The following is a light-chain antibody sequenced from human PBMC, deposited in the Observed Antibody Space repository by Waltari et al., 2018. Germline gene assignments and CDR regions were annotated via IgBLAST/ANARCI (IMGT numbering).Light chain of an antibody. CDR1: GSDVGSYVY. J-gene: IGLJ2*01. CDR2: DVS. Sequence: QSALTQPASVSGSPGQSITISCTGTGSDVGSYVYVSWYQQHPGKGPKLMIVDVSNRPSGVSNRFSGSKSGNTASLTISGLQAEDEGDYYCSSYTSSGTVIFGGGTKLTVL. V-gene: IGLV2-14*03. CDR3: SSYTSSGTVI.